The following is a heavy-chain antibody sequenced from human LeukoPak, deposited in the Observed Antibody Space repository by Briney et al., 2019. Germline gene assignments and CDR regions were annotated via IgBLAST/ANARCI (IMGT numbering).Heavy chain of an antibody. CDR1: GGSISSGDYY. CDR2: MYYSGST. J-gene: IGHJ5*02. CDR3: ARPYYYDSRIDP. V-gene: IGHV4-30-4*01. D-gene: IGHD3-22*01. Sequence: SETLSLTCTVSGGSISSGDYYWSWIRQPPGKGLEWIGYMYYSGSTYYNPSLKSRATISVDTSKNQFSLKLSSVTAADTAVYYCARPYYYDSRIDPWGQGTLATVSS.